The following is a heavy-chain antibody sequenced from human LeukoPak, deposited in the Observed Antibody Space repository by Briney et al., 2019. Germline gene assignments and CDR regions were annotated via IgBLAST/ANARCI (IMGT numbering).Heavy chain of an antibody. CDR3: AKILNPHAFDI. D-gene: IGHD1-14*01. V-gene: IGHV3-43*02. CDR2: VTANGGGT. CDR1: GFTFDDYA. J-gene: IGHJ3*02. Sequence: GGSLRLXCAASGFTFDDYAMHWVRQAPGKDPEWVSYVTANGGGTYYADSVKGRFVISRDNSKNSLYLQMNILRPEDTALYYCAKILNPHAFDIWGQGTMVTVSS.